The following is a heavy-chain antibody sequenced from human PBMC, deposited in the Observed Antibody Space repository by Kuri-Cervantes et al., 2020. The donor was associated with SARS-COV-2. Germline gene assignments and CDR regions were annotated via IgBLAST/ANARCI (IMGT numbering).Heavy chain of an antibody. Sequence: GESLILSCAASGFPFSSYDMRWVRQAPGTGQEWVSAISGSCCSTYYADSVKGRFTISRDNSKHTLFLQMNSLRDEDTAVYYLAKDRVPAAIQYFYYGMDVWGQGTTVTVSS. CDR2: ISGSCCST. CDR1: GFPFSSYD. CDR3: AKDRVPAAIQYFYYGMDV. J-gene: IGHJ6*02. D-gene: IGHD2-2*02. V-gene: IGHV3-23*01.